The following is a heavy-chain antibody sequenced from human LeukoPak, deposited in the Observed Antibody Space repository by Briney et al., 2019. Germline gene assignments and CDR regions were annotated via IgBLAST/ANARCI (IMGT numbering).Heavy chain of an antibody. Sequence: GGSLRLSCAASGFTFSGSAMHWVRQASGKGLEWVGRIRSKANSYATAYAASVKGRFTISRDDSKNTAYLQMNSLKTDDTAVYYCTSSTIPSMPFDIWGQGTMVTVSS. D-gene: IGHD4/OR15-4a*01. CDR2: IRSKANSYAT. CDR3: TSSTIPSMPFDI. CDR1: GFTFSGSA. V-gene: IGHV3-73*01. J-gene: IGHJ3*02.